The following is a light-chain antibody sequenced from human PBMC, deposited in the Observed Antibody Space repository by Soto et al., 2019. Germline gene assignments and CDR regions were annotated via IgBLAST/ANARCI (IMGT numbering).Light chain of an antibody. CDR2: SNT. J-gene: IGLJ2*01. CDR1: SSNIGSHT. Sequence: LTQPPSASGTPGQTIAISCSGGSSNIGSHTVNWYQQLPGTAPRLLIYSNTQRPSGVPDRFSGSKSGTSASLAITGLQSEDEGDYYCAAWDDSLNGVVFGGGTKLTVL. V-gene: IGLV1-44*01. CDR3: AAWDDSLNGVV.